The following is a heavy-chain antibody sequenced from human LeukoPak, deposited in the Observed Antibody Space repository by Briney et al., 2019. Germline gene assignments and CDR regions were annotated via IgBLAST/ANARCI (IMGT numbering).Heavy chain of an antibody. CDR2: IRYDGSNK. J-gene: IGHJ4*02. Sequence: PGGSLRLSCAASGFTFSSYGMHWVRQAPGKGLEWVAFIRYDGSNKYYADSVKGRFTISRDNSKNTLYLQMNSLRAEDTAVYYCAKGGLAYYDFWSGLRSENIDYWGQGTLVTVSS. D-gene: IGHD3-3*01. CDR3: AKGGLAYYDFWSGLRSENIDY. CDR1: GFTFSSYG. V-gene: IGHV3-30*02.